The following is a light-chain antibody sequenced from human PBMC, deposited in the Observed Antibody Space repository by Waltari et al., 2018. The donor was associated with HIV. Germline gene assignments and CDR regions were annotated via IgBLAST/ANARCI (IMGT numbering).Light chain of an antibody. CDR2: DAS. V-gene: IGKV1-33*01. J-gene: IGKJ3*01. Sequence: DIQMTQSPSSLSASVGDRVTITCRASQSMSSYLNWYQQKPGKAPKLLIYDASDLETGVPSRFSGSGSGTDFTFTISSLQPVDIATYYCQQYDNVPVTFGPGTKVEIK. CDR3: QQYDNVPVT. CDR1: QSMSSY.